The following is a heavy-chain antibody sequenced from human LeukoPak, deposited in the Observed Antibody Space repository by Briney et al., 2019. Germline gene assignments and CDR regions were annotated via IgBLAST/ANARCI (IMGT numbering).Heavy chain of an antibody. V-gene: IGHV3-74*01. Sequence: GGSLRLSCAASGFTFSSYWMHWVRQAPGKGLLWVSRINSDGSSTSYADSVKGRFTISRDNAKNTLYLQMNSLRAEDTAVYYCARRIAAAAAPYYFDCWGQGTLVTVSS. D-gene: IGHD6-13*01. CDR3: ARRIAAAAAPYYFDC. J-gene: IGHJ4*02. CDR2: INSDGSST. CDR1: GFTFSSYW.